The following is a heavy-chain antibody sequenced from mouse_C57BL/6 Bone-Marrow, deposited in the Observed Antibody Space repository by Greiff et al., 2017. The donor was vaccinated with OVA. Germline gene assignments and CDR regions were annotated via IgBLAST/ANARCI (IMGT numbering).Heavy chain of an antibody. J-gene: IGHJ4*01. V-gene: IGHV1-64*01. D-gene: IGHD2-5*01. CDR2: IHPNSGST. CDR3: ARSGIYSSYAMDY. Sequence: QVQLQQPGAELVKPGASVKLSCKASGYTFTSYWMHWVKQRPGQGLEWIGMIHPNSGSTNYNEKFKSKATLTVDKSSSTAYMQLSSLTSEDSAVYYCARSGIYSSYAMDYWGQGTSVTVSS. CDR1: GYTFTSYW.